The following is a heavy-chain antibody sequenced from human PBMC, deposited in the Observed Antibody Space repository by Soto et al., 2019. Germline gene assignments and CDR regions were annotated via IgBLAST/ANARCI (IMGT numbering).Heavy chain of an antibody. J-gene: IGHJ4*02. D-gene: IGHD3-10*01. Sequence: EVQLVESGGGLVKPGGSLRLSCAASGFTFSSYSMNWVRQAPGKGLEWVSSISSSSSYIYYTDSVKGRFTISRDNAKNSLYLQMNSLRAEDTAVYYCARDDRGDYSDYWGQGTLVTVSS. CDR2: ISSSSSYI. V-gene: IGHV3-21*01. CDR1: GFTFSSYS. CDR3: ARDDRGDYSDY.